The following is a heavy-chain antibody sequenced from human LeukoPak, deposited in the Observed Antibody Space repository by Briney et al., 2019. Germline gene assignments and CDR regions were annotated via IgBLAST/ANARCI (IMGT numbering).Heavy chain of an antibody. CDR3: ARAGAARCLYYYYYYMDV. D-gene: IGHD6-6*01. Sequence: PSETLSLTCTVSGGSISSYYWSWIRQPPGKGLEWIGYIYYSGSTNYNPSLKSRVTISVDTSKNQFSLKLSSVTAADTAVYYCARAGAARCLYYYYYYMDVWGKGTTVTVSS. V-gene: IGHV4-59*01. CDR1: GGSISSYY. CDR2: IYYSGST. J-gene: IGHJ6*03.